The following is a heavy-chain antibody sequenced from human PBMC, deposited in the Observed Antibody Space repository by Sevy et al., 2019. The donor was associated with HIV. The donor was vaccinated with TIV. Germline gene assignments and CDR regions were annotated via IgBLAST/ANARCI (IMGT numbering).Heavy chain of an antibody. CDR1: GGTFSSYA. CDR2: IIPIFGTA. D-gene: IGHD2-2*01. V-gene: IGHV1-69*13. J-gene: IGHJ4*02. CDR3: AMWIVVVPAARVYFDY. Sequence: ASVKVSCKASGGTFSSYAISWVRQAPGQGLEWMGGIIPIFGTANYAQKFQGRVTITADESTSTAYMELSSLRSEDTAVYYCAMWIVVVPAARVYFDYWGQGTLVTVSS.